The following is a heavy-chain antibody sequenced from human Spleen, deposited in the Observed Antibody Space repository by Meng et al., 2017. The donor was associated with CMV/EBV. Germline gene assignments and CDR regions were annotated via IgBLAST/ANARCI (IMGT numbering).Heavy chain of an antibody. J-gene: IGHJ4*02. Sequence: CTGSGDSIRSGGYYWNWIRQHPGKGLEWVGYIDYSGVTQYNPSLKSRLTISVDTSNNQFSLKLRSVTATDTAVYYCARHTPAAGTKYWGQGTLVTVSS. CDR1: GDSIRSGGYY. D-gene: IGHD1-1*01. CDR2: IDYSGVT. CDR3: ARHTPAAGTKY. V-gene: IGHV4-31*03.